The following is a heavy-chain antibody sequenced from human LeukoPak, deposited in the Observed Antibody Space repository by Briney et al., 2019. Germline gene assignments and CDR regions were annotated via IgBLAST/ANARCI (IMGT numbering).Heavy chain of an antibody. V-gene: IGHV1-69*04. D-gene: IGHD3-22*01. CDR2: IIPILGIA. CDR1: GGTFSSYA. J-gene: IGHJ1*01. Sequence: ASVKVSCKASGGTFSSYAISWVRQAPGQGLEWMGRIIPILGIANYAQKFQGRVTITADKSTSTAYMELSSLRSEDTAVYYCARDEPYYYDSSGYYQHAEYFRHWGQGTLVTVSS. CDR3: ARDEPYYYDSSGYYQHAEYFRH.